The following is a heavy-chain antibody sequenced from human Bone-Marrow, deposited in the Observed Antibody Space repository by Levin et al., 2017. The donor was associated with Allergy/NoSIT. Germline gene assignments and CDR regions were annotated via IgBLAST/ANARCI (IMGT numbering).Heavy chain of an antibody. CDR3: AKDGVGNPPGEDY. D-gene: IGHD1-1*01. V-gene: IGHV3-23*01. CDR1: GFTFHNYV. J-gene: IGHJ4*02. CDR2: IYGSGGGT. Sequence: PGGSLRLSCAASGFTFHNYVMNWVRQAPGKGLEWVSAIYGSGGGTFYADSVRGRFTVSRDNSKDTLFLQMDSLRVEDTAVYYCAKDGVGNPPGEDYWGQGTLVTVSS.